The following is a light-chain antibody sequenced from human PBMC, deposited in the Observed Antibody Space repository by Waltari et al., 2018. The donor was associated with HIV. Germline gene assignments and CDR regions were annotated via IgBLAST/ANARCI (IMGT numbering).Light chain of an antibody. J-gene: IGLJ3*02. CDR3: AAWDDILNGWV. CDR1: SSNIGSNT. V-gene: IGLV1-44*01. Sequence: QSVLTQPPSASGTPGQRVTISCSGSSSNIGSNTVNWYQQLPGTAPKLLIYSNNQRPSGVPDRFSGSKSGTSASLAISGLQSEDEADYYCAAWDDILNGWVFGGGTKLTVL. CDR2: SNN.